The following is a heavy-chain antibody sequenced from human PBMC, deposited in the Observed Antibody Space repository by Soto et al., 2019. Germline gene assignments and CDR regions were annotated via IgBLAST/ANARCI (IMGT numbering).Heavy chain of an antibody. Sequence: SETLSLTCAVYGGSFSGYYWSWIRQPPGKGLEWIGEINHSGSTNYNPSLKSRVTISVDTSKNQFSLKLSSVTAADTAVYYCARGLNYYDSSGYPHTIWCDPWGQGTQVTVSS. CDR1: GGSFSGYY. J-gene: IGHJ5*02. D-gene: IGHD3-22*01. V-gene: IGHV4-34*01. CDR2: INHSGST. CDR3: ARGLNYYDSSGYPHTIWCDP.